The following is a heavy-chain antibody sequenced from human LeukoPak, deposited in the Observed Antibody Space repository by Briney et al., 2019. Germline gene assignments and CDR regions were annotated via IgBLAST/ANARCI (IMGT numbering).Heavy chain of an antibody. CDR3: ARTTLLSFDWSPDAFDI. CDR2: ISSSSSYI. Sequence: GGSLRLSCAASGFTFSSYSMNWVRQAPGKGLERVSSISSSSSYIYYADSVKGRFTISRDNAKNSLYLQMNSLRAEDTAVYYCARTTLLSFDWSPDAFDIWGQGTMVTVSS. J-gene: IGHJ3*02. D-gene: IGHD3-9*01. V-gene: IGHV3-21*04. CDR1: GFTFSSYS.